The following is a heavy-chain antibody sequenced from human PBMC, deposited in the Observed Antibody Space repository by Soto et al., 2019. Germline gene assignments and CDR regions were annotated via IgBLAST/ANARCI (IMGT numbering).Heavy chain of an antibody. CDR1: GFSFSSYG. CDR3: VAGQYFFDY. J-gene: IGHJ4*02. CDR2: ISYDGSNK. V-gene: IGHV3-30*03. D-gene: IGHD6-19*01. Sequence: QVQLVESGGGVVQPGRSLRLSCAASGFSFSSYGTQWVRQAPGKGLEWVAVISYDGSNKYYADSVKDRFTISRDNSKKTLYLQMNSLRADDTAVYYCVAGQYFFDYCGQGTLVTVSS.